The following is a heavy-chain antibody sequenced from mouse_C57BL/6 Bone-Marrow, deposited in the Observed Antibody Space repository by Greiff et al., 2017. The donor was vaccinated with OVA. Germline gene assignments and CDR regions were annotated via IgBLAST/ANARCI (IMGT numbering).Heavy chain of an antibody. V-gene: IGHV1-50*01. J-gene: IGHJ2*01. CDR3: ARRGYFFDD. Sequence: QVQLQQPGAELVKPGASVKLSCKASGYTFTSYWMQWVKQRPGQGLEWIGEIDPSDSYTNYNQKFKGKATLTVDTSSSTAYMQLSSLTSEDSAVYYWARRGYFFDDWGQGTTLTVSS. CDR1: GYTFTSYW. CDR2: IDPSDSYT.